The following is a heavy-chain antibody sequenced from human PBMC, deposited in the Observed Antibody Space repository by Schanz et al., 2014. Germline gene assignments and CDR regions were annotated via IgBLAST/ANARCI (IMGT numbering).Heavy chain of an antibody. V-gene: IGHV4-59*10. D-gene: IGHD1-1*01. CDR1: GGSFSGYY. J-gene: IGHJ2*01. Sequence: QVQLQQWGAGLLKPSETLSLTCGVFGGSFSGYYWSWIRQPAGKALEWVGRVFPNGITNYNPSLKRRFTISLDTSKNQFSLTLTSLTAADTAVYYCARDTTWRLDLWGRGTLVTVSS. CDR2: VFPNGIT. CDR3: ARDTTWRLDL.